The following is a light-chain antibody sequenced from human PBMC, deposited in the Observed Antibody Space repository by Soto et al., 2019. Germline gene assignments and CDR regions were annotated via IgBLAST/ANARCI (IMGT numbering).Light chain of an antibody. CDR3: ASWDDSLSVWV. CDR1: RSNIGENT. Sequence: QSVLTQPPSASGTPGQRVTISCSGSRSNIGENTVNWYRQCPGTAPKVLIYGDNQRPSAVPDRFSGSKSGTSASLAIYGRQSEDEADYYCASWDDSLSVWVFGGGTKLTVL. CDR2: GDN. V-gene: IGLV1-44*01. J-gene: IGLJ3*02.